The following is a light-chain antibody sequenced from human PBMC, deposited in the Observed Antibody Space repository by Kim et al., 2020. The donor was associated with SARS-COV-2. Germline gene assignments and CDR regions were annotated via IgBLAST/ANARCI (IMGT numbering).Light chain of an antibody. CDR1: SLRSYY. Sequence: SSELTQDPAVSVALGQTVRITCQGDSLRSYYASWYQQKPGQAPILVIYGENNRPSGIPDRFSGSGSGNTASLTITGAQAEDEADYYCNCRDSTGKPLFGGGTQLTVL. V-gene: IGLV3-19*01. CDR2: GEN. CDR3: NCRDSTGKPL. J-gene: IGLJ2*01.